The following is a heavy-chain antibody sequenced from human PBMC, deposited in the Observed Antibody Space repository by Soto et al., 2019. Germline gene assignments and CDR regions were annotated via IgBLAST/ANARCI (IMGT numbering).Heavy chain of an antibody. CDR2: ISGSGGST. J-gene: IGHJ4*02. Sequence: GFLRLSCAASGFTFSSYAMSWVRQAPGKGLEWVSAISGSGGSTYYADSVKGRFTIFRDNSKNTLYPQMNSLRAEDTAVYYCAKDKGGIAADGKLDYWGQGTLVTVSS. V-gene: IGHV3-23*01. D-gene: IGHD6-13*01. CDR3: AKDKGGIAADGKLDY. CDR1: GFTFSSYA.